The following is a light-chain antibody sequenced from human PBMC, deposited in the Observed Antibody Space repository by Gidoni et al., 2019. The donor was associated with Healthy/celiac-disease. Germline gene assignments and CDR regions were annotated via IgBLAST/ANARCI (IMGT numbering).Light chain of an antibody. V-gene: IGLV1-44*01. CDR3: AAWDDRLNGKV. CDR1: SPNLGSNT. CDR2: SNN. Sequence: QSVLTHPPSASGTPGQRVTIACSGSSPNLGSNTVTWYQQLPGTAPKLLIYSNNPRPSGVPDRFSGSKSGTSASLAISGLQSEDEADYYCAAWDDRLNGKVFGGGTKLTVL. J-gene: IGLJ2*01.